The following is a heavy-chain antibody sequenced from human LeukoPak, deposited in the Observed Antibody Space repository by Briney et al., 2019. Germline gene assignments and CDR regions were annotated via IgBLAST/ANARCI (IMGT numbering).Heavy chain of an antibody. CDR2: VYSGGST. J-gene: IGHJ3*02. CDR1: GFTVSSNY. V-gene: IGHV3-53*01. Sequence: GGSLRLSCAASGFTVSSNYMSWVRQAPGKGLEWVSIVYSGGSTFYADSVKGRFTISRDNSKNTLYLQMNSLRAEDTAVYYCARGGSYLSAFDIWGQGTMVTVSS. CDR3: ARGGSYLSAFDI. D-gene: IGHD1-26*01.